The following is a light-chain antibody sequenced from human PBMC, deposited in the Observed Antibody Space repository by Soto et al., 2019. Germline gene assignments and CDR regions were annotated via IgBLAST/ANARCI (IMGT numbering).Light chain of an antibody. CDR3: VEPTVLPHA. J-gene: IGKJ1*01. V-gene: IGKV2-24*01. Sequence: VLTQTQLSSPVTLGQPASISCKSSQSLAHSDGSVYLSWLHQRPGQPPRLLIYKTSNRFPGVPERCSGSGAGTDFTLMIGKVEAEDVGVYFCVEPTVLPHAFGQGTKVEI. CDR2: KTS. CDR1: QSLAHSDGSVY.